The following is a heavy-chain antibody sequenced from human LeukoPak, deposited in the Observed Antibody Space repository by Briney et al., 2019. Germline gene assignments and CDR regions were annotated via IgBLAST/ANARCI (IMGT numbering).Heavy chain of an antibody. CDR3: ARVNVCPRCHFDY. CDR1: GFTFSSYW. Sequence: GGSLRLSCAAPGFTFSSYWMHWVRQAPGKGLVWVSRISTDGSSAIYADSVKGRFTISRDNAKNTLYLQMNSLRAEDTAVYYRARVNVCPRCHFDYWGQGTLVTVSS. V-gene: IGHV3-74*01. CDR2: ISTDGSSA. J-gene: IGHJ4*02. D-gene: IGHD3-16*01.